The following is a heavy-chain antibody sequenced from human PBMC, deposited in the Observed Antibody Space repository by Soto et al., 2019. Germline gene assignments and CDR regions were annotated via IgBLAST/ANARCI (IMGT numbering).Heavy chain of an antibody. CDR2: IGGSGVIT. CDR1: GFSFSIFA. Sequence: PGGSLRLSCRASGFSFSIFAMTWVRQAPGKGLEWVSSIGGSGVITYYADSVKGRFTISRDNSRNTLFLHMNSLRADDTAVYHCAKDPNGDYVGAFGSWGQGTLVTVSS. J-gene: IGHJ4*02. V-gene: IGHV3-23*01. CDR3: AKDPNGDYVGAFGS. D-gene: IGHD4-17*01.